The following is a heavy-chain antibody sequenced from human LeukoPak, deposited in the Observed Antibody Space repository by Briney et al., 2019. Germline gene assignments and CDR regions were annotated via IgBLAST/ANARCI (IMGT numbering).Heavy chain of an antibody. V-gene: IGHV3-33*01. Sequence: GGSLRLSCAASGFTFSSYGMHWVRQAPGKGLGWVAVIWDDGSNKYYADSVKGRFTISRDNSKNTLYLQMNSLRAEDTAVYYCARVYGSGSYYYYYYGMDVWGQGTTVTVSS. D-gene: IGHD3-10*01. CDR1: GFTFSSYG. CDR2: IWDDGSNK. J-gene: IGHJ6*02. CDR3: ARVYGSGSYYYYYYGMDV.